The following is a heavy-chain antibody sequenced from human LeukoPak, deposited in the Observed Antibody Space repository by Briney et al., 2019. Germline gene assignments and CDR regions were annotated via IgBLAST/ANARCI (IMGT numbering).Heavy chain of an antibody. V-gene: IGHV3-7*01. Sequence: GGSLRLSCAASGFTFTRFWLTWVRQSPGKGLEWVANINPDGTKTAYVDSVEGRFAISRDNAKNSVFLLMTSLRAEDTAMYYCATAPASVDSSWGQGTLVAVSS. CDR2: INPDGTKT. CDR1: GFTFTRFW. D-gene: IGHD3-3*01. J-gene: IGHJ5*02. CDR3: ATAPASVDSS.